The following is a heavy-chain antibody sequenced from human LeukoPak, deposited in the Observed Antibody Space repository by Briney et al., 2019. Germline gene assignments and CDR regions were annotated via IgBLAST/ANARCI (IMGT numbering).Heavy chain of an antibody. CDR3: ATVEGYCSGGSCYQFDY. CDR1: GYTLTELS. J-gene: IGHJ4*02. CDR2: FDPEDGET. D-gene: IGHD2-15*01. Sequence: ASVKVSCKVSGYTLTELSMHWVRQAPGEGLEWMGGFDPEDGETIYAQKFQGRVTMAEDTSTDTAYMELSSLRSEDTAVYYCATVEGYCSGGSCYQFDYWGQGTLVTVSS. V-gene: IGHV1-24*01.